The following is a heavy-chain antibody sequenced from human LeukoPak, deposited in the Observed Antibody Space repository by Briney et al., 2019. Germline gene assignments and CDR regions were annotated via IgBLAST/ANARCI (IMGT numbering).Heavy chain of an antibody. J-gene: IGHJ6*02. CDR3: ARDAGYGEPYYYYGMDV. CDR1: GYSFTSYY. Sequence: ASVKVSCKTSGYSFTSYYMHWVRQAPGHGLEWTGWINPNSGGAHYAQRFQGRVTMTRDTSISTAYMELSRLRSDDTAVYYCARDAGYGEPYYYYGMDVWGQGTTVTVS. D-gene: IGHD5-18*01. V-gene: IGHV1-2*02. CDR2: INPNSGGA.